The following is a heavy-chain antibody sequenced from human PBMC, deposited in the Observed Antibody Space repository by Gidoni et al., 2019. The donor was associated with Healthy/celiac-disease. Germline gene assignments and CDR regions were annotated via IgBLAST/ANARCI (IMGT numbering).Heavy chain of an antibody. CDR1: GFTFSSYA. D-gene: IGHD3-16*02. J-gene: IGHJ4*02. Sequence: QVQLVESGGGVVQPGRSLRLSCAASGFTFSSYAMHWVRQAPGKGLEWVAVISYDGSNKYYADSVKGRFTISRDNSKNTLYLQMNSLRAEDTAVYYCANNPGLGELSSSFDYWGQGTLVTVSS. V-gene: IGHV3-30-3*01. CDR3: ANNPGLGELSSSFDY. CDR2: ISYDGSNK.